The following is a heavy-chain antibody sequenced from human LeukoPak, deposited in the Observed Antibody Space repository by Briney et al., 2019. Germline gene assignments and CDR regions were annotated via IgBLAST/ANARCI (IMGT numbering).Heavy chain of an antibody. CDR1: GCTFGSDA. CDR2: TIPMMETA. V-gene: IGHV1-69*05. Sequence: SVKVSCKVSGCTFGSDAISWVRKAPGQGLEWMGGTIPMMETADYAERFKGRVTITTDESTRTAYMEVRSLTADDTAVYYCASGIDEWLMRYWGQGTLVTVSS. D-gene: IGHD3-3*01. J-gene: IGHJ4*02. CDR3: ASGIDEWLMRY.